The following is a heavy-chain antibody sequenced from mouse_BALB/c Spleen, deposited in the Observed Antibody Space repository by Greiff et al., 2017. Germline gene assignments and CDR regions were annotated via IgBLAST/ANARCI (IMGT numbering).Heavy chain of an antibody. V-gene: IGHV5-12-2*01. J-gene: IGHJ3*01. CDR2: ISNGGGST. CDR1: GFTFSSYT. CDR3: ARQDDYAFAY. Sequence: EVQLVESGGGLVQPGGSLKLSCAASGFTFSSYTMSWVRQTPEKRLEWVAYISNGGGSTYYPDTVKGRFTISRDNAKNTLYLQMSSLKSEDTAMYYCARQDDYAFAYWGQGTLVTVSA. D-gene: IGHD2-4*01.